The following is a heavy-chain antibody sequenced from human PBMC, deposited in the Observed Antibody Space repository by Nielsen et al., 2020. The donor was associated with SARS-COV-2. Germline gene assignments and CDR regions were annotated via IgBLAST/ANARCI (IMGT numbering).Heavy chain of an antibody. CDR1: GGSFSGYY. Sequence: SETLSLTCAVYGGSFSGYYWGWIRQPPGKGLEWIGSIYHSGSTYYNPSLKSRVTISVDTSKNQFSLKLSSVTAADTAVYYCASTGYSYGLYYFDYWGQGTLVTVSS. D-gene: IGHD5-18*01. V-gene: IGHV4-38-2*01. J-gene: IGHJ4*02. CDR3: ASTGYSYGLYYFDY. CDR2: IYHSGST.